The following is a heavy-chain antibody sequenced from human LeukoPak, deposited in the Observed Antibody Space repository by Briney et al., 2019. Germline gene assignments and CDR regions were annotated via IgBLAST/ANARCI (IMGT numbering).Heavy chain of an antibody. D-gene: IGHD3-22*01. CDR1: GYSFTSYW. Sequence: GESLKISCKGSGYSFTSYWIGWVRQMPGKGLEWMGIIYPGDSDARYSPSFQGQVTISADKSISTAYLQWSSLKASDTAMYYWARPDDYYDSSGPIRYWGQGTLVTVSS. CDR2: IYPGDSDA. CDR3: ARPDDYYDSSGPIRY. V-gene: IGHV5-51*01. J-gene: IGHJ4*02.